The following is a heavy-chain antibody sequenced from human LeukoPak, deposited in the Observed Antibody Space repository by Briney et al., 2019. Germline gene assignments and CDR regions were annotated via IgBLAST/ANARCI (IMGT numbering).Heavy chain of an antibody. CDR1: GGSFSGYY. D-gene: IGHD5-24*01. CDR3: ASKTSWRWLHGGYYFDY. Sequence: SETLSLTCAVYGGSFSGYYWSWIRQPPGKGLEWTGEINHSGSTNYNPSLKSRVTISVDTSKNQFSLKLSSVTAADTAVYYCASKTSWRWLHGGYYFDYWGQGTLVTVSS. J-gene: IGHJ4*02. CDR2: INHSGST. V-gene: IGHV4-34*01.